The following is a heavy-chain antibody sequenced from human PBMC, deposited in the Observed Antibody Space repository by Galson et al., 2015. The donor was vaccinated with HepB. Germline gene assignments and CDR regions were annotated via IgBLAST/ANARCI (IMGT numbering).Heavy chain of an antibody. Sequence: SLRLSCAASGFTFSSYAMSWVRQAPGKGLEWVSAISGSGGSTYYADSVKGRFTISRDNSKNTLYLQMNSLRAEDTAVYYCARAWIQLWDALDYWGQGTLVTVSS. V-gene: IGHV3-23*01. D-gene: IGHD5-18*01. J-gene: IGHJ4*02. CDR2: ISGSGGST. CDR3: ARAWIQLWDALDY. CDR1: GFTFSSYA.